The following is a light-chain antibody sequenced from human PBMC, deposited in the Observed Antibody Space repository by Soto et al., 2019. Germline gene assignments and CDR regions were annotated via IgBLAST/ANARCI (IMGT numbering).Light chain of an antibody. J-gene: IGKJ1*01. CDR3: QQSYSAPWT. CDR2: AAS. V-gene: IGKV1-39*01. CDR1: QTITNY. Sequence: DIQMTQSPSSLSASVGDRVTITCRARQTITNYLNWYQQKPGKAPKLPIYAASTLLRGVPSRFSGGGSGTDFTLNIDRLQPEDVATYFCQQSYSAPWTFRQGPEVEIK.